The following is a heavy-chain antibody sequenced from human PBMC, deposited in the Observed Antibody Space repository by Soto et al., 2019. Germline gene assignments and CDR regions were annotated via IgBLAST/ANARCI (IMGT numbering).Heavy chain of an antibody. CDR2: IIPIFGTA. CDR1: GGTFSSYA. V-gene: IGHV1-69*13. J-gene: IGHJ6*02. Sequence: SVKVSCKASGGTFSSYAISWVRQAPGQGLEWMGGIIPIFGTANYAQKFQGRVTITADESTSTAYMELSSLRSEDTAVYYCARGTDCSSTSCYLVYYCGRQPKQIFGLPNGMDVWGQGTTVTVSS. D-gene: IGHD2-2*01. CDR3: ARGTDCSSTSCYLVYYCGRQPKQIFGLPNGMDV.